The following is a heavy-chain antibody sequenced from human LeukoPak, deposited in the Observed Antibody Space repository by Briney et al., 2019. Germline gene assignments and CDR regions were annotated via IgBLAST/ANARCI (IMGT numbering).Heavy chain of an antibody. CDR1: GFSFSNYG. Sequence: GGSLRLSCAASGFSFSNYGMHWVRQAPGKGLEWVAFIRYDGSNKYYADSVKGRFTISRDNAKNSLYLQMNSLRAEDTAVYYCARDLDFAVVTPYYFDYWGQGTLVTVSS. CDR3: ARDLDFAVVTPYYFDY. CDR2: IRYDGSNK. V-gene: IGHV3-30*02. J-gene: IGHJ4*02. D-gene: IGHD4-23*01.